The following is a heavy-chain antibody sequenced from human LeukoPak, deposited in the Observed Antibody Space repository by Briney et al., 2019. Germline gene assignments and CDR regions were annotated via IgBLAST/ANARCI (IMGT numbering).Heavy chain of an antibody. CDR2: MNPNSGNT. J-gene: IGHJ5*02. Sequence: GASVKVSCKASGYTFTSYDINWVRQATGQGLEWIGWMNPNSGNTGYAQKFQGRVSITSSTSTSTAFMELGDLRSEDTAVYYCARGGASAAARRFDPWGQGTLVTVSS. V-gene: IGHV1-8*01. D-gene: IGHD2-2*01. CDR1: GYTFTSYD. CDR3: ARGGASAAARRFDP.